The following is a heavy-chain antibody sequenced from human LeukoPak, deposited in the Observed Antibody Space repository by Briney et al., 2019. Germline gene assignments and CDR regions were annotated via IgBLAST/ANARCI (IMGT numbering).Heavy chain of an antibody. D-gene: IGHD4-17*01. Sequence: GGSLRLSCAASGFTFSSYSMNWVRQAPGKGLEWVSSISSSSSYIYYADSVKGRFTISRDNAKNSLYLQMNSLRAEDTAVYYCARDIGGDYGLDYYYGMDVWGQGTTVTVSS. CDR2: ISSSSSYI. CDR1: GFTFSSYS. J-gene: IGHJ6*02. V-gene: IGHV3-21*01. CDR3: ARDIGGDYGLDYYYGMDV.